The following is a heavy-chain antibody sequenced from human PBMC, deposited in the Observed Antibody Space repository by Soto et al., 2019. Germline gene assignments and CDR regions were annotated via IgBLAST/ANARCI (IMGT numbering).Heavy chain of an antibody. V-gene: IGHV1-69*05. D-gene: IGHD3-16*01. Sequence: QVQLVQSGAEVKKPGSSVNVSCKTSGGTFGNSAVAWVRQAPGQGLEWMGGIVPMFGTANYAQKFQGRLPXTXXXXXXXXXXXXXXXXXXXXXXXXXXXXXDPXSAXXXGPLGGGRFDPWGQGTLVTVSS. CDR1: GGTFGNSA. J-gene: IGHJ5*02. CDR3: XXXXDPXSAXXXGPLGGGRFDP. CDR2: IVPMFGTA.